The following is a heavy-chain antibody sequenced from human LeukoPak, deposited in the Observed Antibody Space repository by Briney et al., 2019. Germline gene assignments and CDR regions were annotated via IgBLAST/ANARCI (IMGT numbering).Heavy chain of an antibody. J-gene: IGHJ1*01. CDR2: IYSRCNT. CDR1: GFTGSSNY. V-gene: IGHV3-53*05. Sequence: GSPKFSCAAPGFTGSSNYLSWVLQAPGKGLEWVSVIYSRCNTRLAKSVGRRFTISRDNSRNTLYLQMNSLRAEDTAVYYCARVDTVMAYYLVLWGQSSRLTVSS. CDR3: ARVDTVMAYYLVL. D-gene: IGHD5-18*01.